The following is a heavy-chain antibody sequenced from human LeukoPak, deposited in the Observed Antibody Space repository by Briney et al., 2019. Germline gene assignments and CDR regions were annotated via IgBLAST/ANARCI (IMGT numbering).Heavy chain of an antibody. CDR3: ARDDENLHYMDY. J-gene: IGHJ4*02. CDR1: AGSISSYY. Sequence: SGTLSLTCTVPAGSISSYYWSWIRQPDGKGLEWIGRIYTSGSTNYNPSLKSRVTMSVDTSKNQFSLKLSSVTAADTAVYYCARDDENLHYMDYWGQRTLVTAPS. CDR2: IYTSGST. V-gene: IGHV4-4*07.